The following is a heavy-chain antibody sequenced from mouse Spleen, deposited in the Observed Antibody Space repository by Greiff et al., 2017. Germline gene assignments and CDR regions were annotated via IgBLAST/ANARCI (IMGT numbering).Heavy chain of an antibody. CDR3: AREEITTVVAPYWYFDV. J-gene: IGHJ1*03. D-gene: IGHD1-1*01. Sequence: EVKLMESGGGLVKPGGSLKLSCAASGFTFSSYAMSWVRQTPEKRLEWVATISDGGSYTYYPDNVKGRFTISRDNAKNNLYLQMSHLKSEDTAMYYCAREEITTVVAPYWYFDVWGTGTTVTVSS. V-gene: IGHV5-4*01. CDR1: GFTFSSYA. CDR2: ISDGGSYT.